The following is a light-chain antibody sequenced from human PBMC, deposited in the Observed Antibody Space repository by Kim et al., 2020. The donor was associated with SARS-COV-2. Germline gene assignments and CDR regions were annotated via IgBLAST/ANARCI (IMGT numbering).Light chain of an antibody. J-gene: IGLJ2*01. CDR3: CSYAGSSTLV. V-gene: IGLV2-23*02. Sequence: GQFITIPFTGTSRDVGTFYLFSGDQPPPRKAPKLMIYEVNQRPSGVSNRFSGSKSGNTASLTISGLQAEDEADYYCCSYAGSSTLVFGGGTQLTVL. CDR1: SRDVGTFYL. CDR2: EVN.